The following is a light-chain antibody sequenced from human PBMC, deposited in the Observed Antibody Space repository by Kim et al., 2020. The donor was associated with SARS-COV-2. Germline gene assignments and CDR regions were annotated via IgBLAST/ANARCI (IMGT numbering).Light chain of an antibody. CDR1: QSINSF. CDR2: AAS. CDR3: QQTYSTPRT. J-gene: IGKJ1*01. V-gene: IGKV1-39*01. Sequence: AAVADRVTITCRASQSINSFLNWYQQKPGKAPKLLIYAASSLQSGVPSRFSGSGSGTDFTLTISSLQPEDFATYFCQQTYSTPRTFGQGTKVDIK.